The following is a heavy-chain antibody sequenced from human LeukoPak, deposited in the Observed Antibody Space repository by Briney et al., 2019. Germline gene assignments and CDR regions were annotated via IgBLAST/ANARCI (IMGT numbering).Heavy chain of an antibody. CDR1: GGTFSSYA. J-gene: IGHJ5*02. Sequence: SVKVSCKASGGTFSSYAISWVRQAPGQGLEWMGGIIPIFGTANYAQKFQGRVTITADESTSTAYIELSSLRSEDTAVYYCARDGRGENWFDPWGQGTLVTVSS. V-gene: IGHV1-69*13. D-gene: IGHD3-10*01. CDR2: IIPIFGTA. CDR3: ARDGRGENWFDP.